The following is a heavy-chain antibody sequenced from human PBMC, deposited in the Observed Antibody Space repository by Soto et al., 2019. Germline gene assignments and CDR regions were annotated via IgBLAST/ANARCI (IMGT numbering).Heavy chain of an antibody. V-gene: IGHV1-18*01. CDR2: ISVHSGKT. CDR3: TRADYGVAFFDYHGMDV. Sequence: VQLVQSGDEVKRPGASVKVSCKTSGYTFNSYGVTWVRQAPGQGLEWMAWISVHSGKTKFAESLRGRVTLTTATSTSTAYMELRSLRSDDPAMYYCTRADYGVAFFDYHGMDVWGQGTTVIVSS. CDR1: GYTFNSYG. D-gene: IGHD3-16*01. J-gene: IGHJ6*02.